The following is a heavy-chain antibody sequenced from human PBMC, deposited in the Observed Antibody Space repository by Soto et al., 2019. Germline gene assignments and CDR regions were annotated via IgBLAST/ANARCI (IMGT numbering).Heavy chain of an antibody. CDR2: IYYSGST. J-gene: IGHJ6*02. Sequence: SETLSLTCTVSGGSISSSSYCWGWIRQPPGKGLEWIGSIYYSGSTYYNPSLKSRVTISVDTSKNQFSLKLSSVTAADTAVYYCAMGSSGTFYYYYYGMDVWGQGTTVTVSS. V-gene: IGHV4-39*01. D-gene: IGHD6-19*01. CDR3: AMGSSGTFYYYYYGMDV. CDR1: GGSISSSSYC.